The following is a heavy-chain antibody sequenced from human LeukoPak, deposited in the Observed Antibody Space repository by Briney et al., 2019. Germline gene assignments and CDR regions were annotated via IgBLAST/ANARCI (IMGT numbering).Heavy chain of an antibody. D-gene: IGHD3-16*02. Sequence: GGSLRLSCAASGFTFSSYWMSWVRQAPGKGLEWVANIKQDGSEKYYVDFVKGRFTISRDNAKNSLYLQMNSLRAEDTAVYYCARDIVGYDYVWGSYRHHFDYWGQGTLVTVSS. CDR2: IKQDGSEK. V-gene: IGHV3-7*03. J-gene: IGHJ4*02. CDR1: GFTFSSYW. CDR3: ARDIVGYDYVWGSYRHHFDY.